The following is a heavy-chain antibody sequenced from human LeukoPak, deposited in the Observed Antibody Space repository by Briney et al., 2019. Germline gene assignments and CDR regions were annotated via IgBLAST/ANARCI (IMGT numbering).Heavy chain of an antibody. V-gene: IGHV3-11*01. Sequence: GGSLRLSCAASGFIFSDHYMSWIRQAPGKGLEWVAYISSGGSTIYYADSVKGRFTISRDNAKNSLYLQLNSLRAEDTAVYYCAKDSSSSFDAFDIWGQGTMVTVSS. CDR3: AKDSSSSFDAFDI. D-gene: IGHD6-6*01. CDR1: GFIFSDHY. CDR2: ISSGGSTI. J-gene: IGHJ3*02.